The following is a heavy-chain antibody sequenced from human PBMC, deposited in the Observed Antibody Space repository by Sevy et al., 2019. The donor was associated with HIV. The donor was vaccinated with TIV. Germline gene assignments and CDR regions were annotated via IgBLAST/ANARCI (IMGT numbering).Heavy chain of an antibody. D-gene: IGHD2-21*02. Sequence: GGSLRLSCAASGFTLTSYTMNWVRQAPGKRLEWVASISATGGSTYYADSVKGRFTISRDVSKGTLYLQMNSLTAEDTAIFYCAKTLQKLPFHPHYFDYWGQGTLVTVSS. CDR3: AKTLQKLPFHPHYFDY. CDR2: ISATGGST. CDR1: GFTLTSYT. J-gene: IGHJ4*02. V-gene: IGHV3-23*01.